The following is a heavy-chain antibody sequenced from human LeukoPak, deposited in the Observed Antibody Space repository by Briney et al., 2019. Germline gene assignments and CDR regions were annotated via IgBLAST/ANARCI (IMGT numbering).Heavy chain of an antibody. CDR2: ISAYNGNT. V-gene: IGHV1-18*01. CDR3: AIIAAAGTTSDY. D-gene: IGHD6-13*01. J-gene: IGHJ4*02. Sequence: GASVTVSCKASGYTFTSYGISWVRQAPGQGLEWMGWISAYNGNTNYAQKLQGRVTMTTDTSTSTAYMELRSLRSDDTAVYYCAIIAAAGTTSDYWGQGTLVTVSS. CDR1: GYTFTSYG.